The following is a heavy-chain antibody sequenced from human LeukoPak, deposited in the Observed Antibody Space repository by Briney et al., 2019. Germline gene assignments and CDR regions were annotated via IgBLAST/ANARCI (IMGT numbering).Heavy chain of an antibody. J-gene: IGHJ4*02. D-gene: IGHD2-2*01. CDR1: GFQFFIYW. V-gene: IGHV5-51*01. Sequence: GESLKISCKGSGFQFFIYWIGWVRQMPGKGLGWRGNIYPGDSDIRYNPSFQGPVTISADKSINTAYLQWSSLKASDTAMYYCARREYCSGTSGPIDYWGQGTLVTVSS. CDR3: ARREYCSGTSGPIDY. CDR2: IYPGDSDI.